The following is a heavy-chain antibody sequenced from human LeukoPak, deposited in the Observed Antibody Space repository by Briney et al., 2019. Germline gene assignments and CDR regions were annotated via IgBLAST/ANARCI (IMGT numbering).Heavy chain of an antibody. CDR3: AKDQYYYDSSGAAFDI. CDR1: GFTFSSYA. V-gene: IGHV3-23*01. Sequence: GGPLRLSCAASGFTFSSYAMSWVRQAPGKGLEWVSAISGSGGSTYYADSVKGRFTISRDNSKNTLYLQMNSLRAEDTAVYYCAKDQYYYDSSGAAFDIWGQGTMVTVSS. J-gene: IGHJ3*02. CDR2: ISGSGGST. D-gene: IGHD3-22*01.